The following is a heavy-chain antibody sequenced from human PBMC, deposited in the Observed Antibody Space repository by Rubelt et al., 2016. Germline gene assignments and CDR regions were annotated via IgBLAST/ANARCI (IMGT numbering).Heavy chain of an antibody. Sequence: QVQLVESGGGVVQPGRSLRLSCAASGFTFSSYGMHWVRQAPGKGLEWVAVISYDGSNKYYADSVKGRFTISRDNSKNTLYLQMNRLGAEDTAVYYCAKSGVTLIQQLDYWGQGTLVTVSS. CDR2: ISYDGSNK. V-gene: IGHV3-30*18. D-gene: IGHD2-21*02. J-gene: IGHJ4*02. CDR3: AKSGVTLIQQLDY. CDR1: GFTFSSYG.